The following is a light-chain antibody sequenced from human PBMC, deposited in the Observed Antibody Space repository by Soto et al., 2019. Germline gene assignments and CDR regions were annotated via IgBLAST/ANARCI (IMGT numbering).Light chain of an antibody. Sequence: EIVMTQSPATLSVSPGERATLSCRASHRVSSYLAWYQQKPGQAPRLLIYGASTRATGIPARFSGSGSGTEFTLTISSLQSEDFAVYYCQQYNNWPLTFGAGIKVDIK. J-gene: IGKJ4*01. CDR2: GAS. V-gene: IGKV3-15*01. CDR1: HRVSSY. CDR3: QQYNNWPLT.